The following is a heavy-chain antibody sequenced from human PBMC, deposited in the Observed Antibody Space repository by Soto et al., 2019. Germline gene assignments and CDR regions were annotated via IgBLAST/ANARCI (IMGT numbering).Heavy chain of an antibody. CDR1: GYTFTSYD. V-gene: IGHV1-8*01. CDR2: MNPNSGNT. CDR3: AREVYRTYYYYMDV. Sequence: ASVKVSCKASGYTFTSYDIXWVRQATGQGLEWMGWMNPNSGNTGYAQKFQGRVTMTRNTSISTAYMELSSLRSEDTAVYYCAREVYRTYYYYMDVWGKGTTVTVSS. J-gene: IGHJ6*03.